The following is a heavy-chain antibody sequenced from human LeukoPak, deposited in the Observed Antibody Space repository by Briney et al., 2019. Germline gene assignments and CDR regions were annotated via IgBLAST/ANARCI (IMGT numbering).Heavy chain of an antibody. V-gene: IGHV3-66*01. CDR2: IYSDGST. D-gene: IGHD3-22*01. CDR3: ASGPYDSSGYFYG. Sequence: PGGSLRLSCAVSGFIVNTYYMSWVRQAPGKGLEWVSIIYSDGSTYYADSVKGRFTISRDNAKNSLYLQMNSLRAEDTAVYYCASGPYDSSGYFYGWGQGTLVTVSS. CDR1: GFIVNTYY. J-gene: IGHJ4*02.